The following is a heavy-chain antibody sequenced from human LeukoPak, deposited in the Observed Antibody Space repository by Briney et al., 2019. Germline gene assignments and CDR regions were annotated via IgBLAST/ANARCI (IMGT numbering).Heavy chain of an antibody. D-gene: IGHD1-26*01. CDR3: ARDNRVGELLFD. J-gene: IGHJ4*02. Sequence: ASVNVSFKASGGAFSIYAISWVRQAPGQGLEWMGGIIPIFGTANYAQKFQGRVTITADESTSTAYMELSSLRSEDTAVYYCARDNRVGELLFDWGQGTLVTVSS. V-gene: IGHV1-69*13. CDR2: IIPIFGTA. CDR1: GGAFSIYA.